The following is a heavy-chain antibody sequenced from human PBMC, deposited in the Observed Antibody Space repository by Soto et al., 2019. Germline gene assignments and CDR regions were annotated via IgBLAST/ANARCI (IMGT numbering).Heavy chain of an antibody. CDR1: GYTFTSYD. Sequence: QVRLVQSGAEVKKPGASVKVSCKASGYTFTSYDINWVRQATGQGLEWMGWINTYSGNTIYAQKFRGRVTMTTNTSTSTAYMELSSLRSEDTAVYYCAREGVRGMDVWGQGTTVTVSS. J-gene: IGHJ6*02. V-gene: IGHV1-8*01. CDR2: INTYSGNT. D-gene: IGHD3-16*01. CDR3: AREGVRGMDV.